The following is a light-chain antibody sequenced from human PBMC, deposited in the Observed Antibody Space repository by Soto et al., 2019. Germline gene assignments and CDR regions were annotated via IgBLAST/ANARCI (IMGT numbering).Light chain of an antibody. J-gene: IGKJ3*01. CDR2: AAS. CDR1: QTGIRY. Sequence: DIQMTQSPSSLSASVGDRVTITCRASQTGIRYLNWYQQKPGRAPNLLNYAASSLQSGVPSRFSASGSGTEFTLTISSLQPEDFATYYCQQSYSTLFSFGPGTKVEIK. V-gene: IGKV1-39*01. CDR3: QQSYSTLFS.